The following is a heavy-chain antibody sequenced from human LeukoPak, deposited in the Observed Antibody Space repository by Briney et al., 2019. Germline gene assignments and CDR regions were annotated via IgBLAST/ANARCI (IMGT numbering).Heavy chain of an antibody. D-gene: IGHD3-9*01. CDR1: GGTFSGYD. CDR3: ARGRLVTKGWFDP. J-gene: IGHJ5*02. Sequence: SETLSLTCAVYGGTFSGYDWSWIRQPPGKGLEWIGEINHSGSTNYNPSLKSRVTISVDTSKNQFSLKLSSVTAADTAVYYCARGRLVTKGWFDPWGQGTLVTVSS. CDR2: INHSGST. V-gene: IGHV4-34*01.